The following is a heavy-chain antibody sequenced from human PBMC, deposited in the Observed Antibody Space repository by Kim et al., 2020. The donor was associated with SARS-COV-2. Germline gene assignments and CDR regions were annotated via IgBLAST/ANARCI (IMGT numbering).Heavy chain of an antibody. CDR1: GGSFSGYY. CDR2: ISHRGST. V-gene: IGHV4-34*01. Sequence: SETLSLTCAVYGGSFSGYYWSWIRQPPGKGLEWIGEISHRGSTNYNPSLKRRVTISVDTSRNQFSLKLKSMTAADTAVYYCARSPWIFGVVIEDWGEGTLVSVSS. D-gene: IGHD3-3*01. CDR3: ARSPWIFGVVIED. J-gene: IGHJ4*02.